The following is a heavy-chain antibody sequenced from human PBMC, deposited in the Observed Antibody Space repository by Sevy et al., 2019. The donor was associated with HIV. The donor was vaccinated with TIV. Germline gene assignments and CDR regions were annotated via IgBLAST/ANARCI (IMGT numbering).Heavy chain of an antibody. V-gene: IGHV4-59*13. Sequence: SETLSLTCTVSGGSIRSYYWSWIRQPPGKGLEWIGYIYNSGNTNYNPSPKSRVTISVDTSKNQFSLRLSSGTAADTAVYYCARVFDSEGAFDLWGQGTMVTVSS. CDR2: IYNSGNT. J-gene: IGHJ3*01. CDR1: GGSIRSYY. CDR3: ARVFDSEGAFDL. D-gene: IGHD2-21*01.